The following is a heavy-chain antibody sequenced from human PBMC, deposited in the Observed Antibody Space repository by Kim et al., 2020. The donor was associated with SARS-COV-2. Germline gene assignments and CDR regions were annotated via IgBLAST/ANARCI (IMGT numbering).Heavy chain of an antibody. CDR3: AKAQLWFGELLNAFDI. V-gene: IGHV3-9*01. Sequence: GGSLRLSCAASGFTFDDYAMHWVRPAPGKGLEWVSGSSWNSGSIGYADSVKGRFTISRDNAKNSLYLQMNSLVAENTALYYCAKAQLWFGELLNAFDIWRRGTMVTVSS. D-gene: IGHD3-10*01. J-gene: IGHJ3*02. CDR1: GFTFDDYA. CDR2: SSWNSGSI.